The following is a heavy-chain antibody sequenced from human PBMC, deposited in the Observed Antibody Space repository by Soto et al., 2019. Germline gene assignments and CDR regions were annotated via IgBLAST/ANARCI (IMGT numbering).Heavy chain of an antibody. J-gene: IGHJ4*02. CDR3: ARDGGRQLWSLDY. CDR1: GFTFSSYG. D-gene: IGHD2-21*01. CDR2: IWYDGSNK. V-gene: IGHV3-33*01. Sequence: QSGGSLRLSCAASGFTFSSYGMHWVRQAPGKGLEWVAVIWYDGSNKYYADSVKGRFTISRDNSKNTLYLQMNSLRAEDTGVYYCARDGGRQLWSLDYWGQGTLVTVSS.